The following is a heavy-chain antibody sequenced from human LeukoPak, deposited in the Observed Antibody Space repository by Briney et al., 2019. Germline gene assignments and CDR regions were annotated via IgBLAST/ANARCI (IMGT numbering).Heavy chain of an antibody. V-gene: IGHV3-23*01. D-gene: IGHD6-19*01. J-gene: IGHJ4*02. CDR1: GFSVSSFG. CDR3: AQGFSSGWYPY. CDR2: ISVNGETT. Sequence: PGASLRPSCAVSGFSVSSFGMRWARQAPGGGRECISAISVNGETTWYTDAVTGRFIISKDNSKNTLYLQLSSLRAEDTAVYYCAQGFSSGWYPYWGQGSLVSVSS.